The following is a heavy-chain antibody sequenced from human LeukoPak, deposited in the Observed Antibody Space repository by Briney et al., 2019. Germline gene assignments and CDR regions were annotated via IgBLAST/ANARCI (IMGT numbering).Heavy chain of an antibody. CDR1: GFTFSSYG. V-gene: IGHV3-30*19. CDR2: ISYDGSNK. D-gene: IGHD6-13*01. J-gene: IGHJ3*02. Sequence: GGSLRLSCAASGFTFSSYGMHWVRQAPGKGLEWVAVISYDGSNKYYADSVKGRFTISRDNSKNTLYLQMNSLRAEDTAVYYCAREGLYSSTLTAFDIWGQGTMVTVSS. CDR3: AREGLYSSTLTAFDI.